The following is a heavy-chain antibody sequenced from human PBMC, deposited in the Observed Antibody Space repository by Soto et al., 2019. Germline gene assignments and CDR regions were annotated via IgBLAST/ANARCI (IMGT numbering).Heavy chain of an antibody. J-gene: IGHJ4*02. CDR3: AKAHIRDGGITFGGVIVIPPDY. V-gene: IGHV3-9*01. Sequence: EVQLVESGGGLVQPGRSLRLSCAASGFTFDDYAMHWVRQAPGKGLEWVSGSSWNSGSIGYADSVKGRFTISRDNAKNSLYLQMNSLRAEDTALYYCAKAHIRDGGITFGGVIVIPPDYWGQGTLVTVSS. CDR2: SSWNSGSI. D-gene: IGHD3-16*02. CDR1: GFTFDDYA.